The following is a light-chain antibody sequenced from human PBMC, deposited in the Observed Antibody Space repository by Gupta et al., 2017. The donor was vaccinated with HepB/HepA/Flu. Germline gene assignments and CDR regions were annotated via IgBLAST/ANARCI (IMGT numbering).Light chain of an antibody. CDR3: AAWDDSLIALL. CDR2: ANN. J-gene: IGLJ3*02. Sequence: QSALTHPPSASGTPGQTVPLSCPGCTSNIGVNAVNSYQQIPGTAPKLVIYANNQRPSGVTDRFSGYKSSTAASLAISGHQAEDDDEYYCAAWDDSLIALLFGGGTKLTVL. V-gene: IGLV1-44*01. CDR1: TSNIGVNA.